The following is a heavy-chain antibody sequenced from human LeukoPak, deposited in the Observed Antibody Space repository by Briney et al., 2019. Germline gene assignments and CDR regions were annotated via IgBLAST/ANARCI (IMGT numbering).Heavy chain of an antibody. CDR1: GGSFSGYY. D-gene: IGHD6-13*01. Sequence: SSETLSLTCAVYGGSFSGYYWSWIRQPPGKGLEWIGEINHSGSTNYNPSLKSRVTISVDTSKNQFSLKLSSVTAADTAVYYCARGKKNTYSSSQYYFDYWGQGTLVTVSS. J-gene: IGHJ4*02. CDR2: INHSGST. V-gene: IGHV4-34*01. CDR3: ARGKKNTYSSSQYYFDY.